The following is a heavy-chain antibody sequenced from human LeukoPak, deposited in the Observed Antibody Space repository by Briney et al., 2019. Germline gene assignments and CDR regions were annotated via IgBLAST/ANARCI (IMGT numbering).Heavy chain of an antibody. CDR1: GFTFSTYG. J-gene: IGHJ4*02. CDR3: ARGGGDIPIDY. V-gene: IGHV3-21*01. D-gene: IGHD2-21*02. CDR2: ISSRSYA. Sequence: GGSLRLSCAASGFTFSTYGMNWVRQAPGKGLEWVSSISSRSYAYYADAVKGRLTVSRDNARNSLYLQMNSLRAEDAALYYCARGGGDIPIDYWGQGTLVAVSP.